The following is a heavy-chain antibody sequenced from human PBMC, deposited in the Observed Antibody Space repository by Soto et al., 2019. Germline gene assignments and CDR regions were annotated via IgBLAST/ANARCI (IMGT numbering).Heavy chain of an antibody. CDR1: GYTFTSYY. V-gene: IGHV1-46*01. CDR3: ARDRPGPDIVVVPAAMGFPNGLEY. Sequence: GASVKVSCKASGYTFTSYYMHWVRQAPGQGLEWRGIINPSGGSTSYAQKFQGRVTMTRDTSTSTVYMELSSLRSEDTAVYYCARDRPGPDIVVVPAAMGFPNGLEYWGQGAMVTVSS. CDR2: INPSGGST. J-gene: IGHJ4*02. D-gene: IGHD2-2*01.